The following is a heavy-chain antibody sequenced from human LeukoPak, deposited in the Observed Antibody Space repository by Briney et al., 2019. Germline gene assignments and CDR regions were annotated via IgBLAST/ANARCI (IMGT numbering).Heavy chain of an antibody. CDR3: ARHGAAGSYYYGMDV. Sequence: SETLSLTCTVSGGSISSYYWSWIRQPPGKGLEWIGYIYYSGSTNYNPSLKSRVTISVDTSKNQFSLKLSSVTAADTAVYYCARHGAAGSYYYGMDVWGQGTTVTVSS. CDR2: IYYSGST. V-gene: IGHV4-59*08. CDR1: GGSISSYY. J-gene: IGHJ6*02. D-gene: IGHD6-13*01.